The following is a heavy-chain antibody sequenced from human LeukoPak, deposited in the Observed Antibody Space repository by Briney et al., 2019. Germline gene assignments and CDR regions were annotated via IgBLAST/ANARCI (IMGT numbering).Heavy chain of an antibody. CDR3: ARNLIPEQLVLNF. J-gene: IGHJ4*02. V-gene: IGHV3-53*01. D-gene: IGHD6-13*01. CDR2: IYTDNT. CDR1: GFIVSSNS. Sequence: GGSLRLSCTVSGFIVSSNSMSWVRQAPGKGLEWVSFIYTDNTHYSDSVKGRFTISRDNSKNTLYLQMNSLRAEDTAVYYCARNLIPEQLVLNFWGQGTLVTVSS.